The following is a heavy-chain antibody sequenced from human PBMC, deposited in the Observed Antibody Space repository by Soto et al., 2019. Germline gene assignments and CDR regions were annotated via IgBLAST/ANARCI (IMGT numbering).Heavy chain of an antibody. CDR3: ARDRLAADAAEVAFDF. Sequence: SETRSLTCTVSGGSISDNDYYWSWIRQPPGKGLEWIGTISHTGTAYYNPSLESRVAVSVGTSENQFSLNLSSVTAADTAVYYCARDRLAADAAEVAFDFWGRGTMVTVSS. CDR1: GGSISDNDYY. V-gene: IGHV4-39*02. J-gene: IGHJ3*01. CDR2: ISHTGTA. D-gene: IGHD6-25*01.